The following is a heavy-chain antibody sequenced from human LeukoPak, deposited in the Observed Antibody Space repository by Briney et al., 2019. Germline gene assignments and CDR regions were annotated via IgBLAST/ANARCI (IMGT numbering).Heavy chain of an antibody. CDR1: GFTFSSYA. V-gene: IGHV3-30*04. CDR3: ARDSGYYGSGSYYYGMDV. D-gene: IGHD3-10*01. Sequence: GGSLRLSCAASGFTFSSYAMHWVRQAPGKGLEWVAVISYDGSNKYYAGSVKGRFTISRDNSKNTLYLQMNSLRAEDTAVYYCARDSGYYGSGSYYYGMDVWGQGATVTVSS. J-gene: IGHJ6*02. CDR2: ISYDGSNK.